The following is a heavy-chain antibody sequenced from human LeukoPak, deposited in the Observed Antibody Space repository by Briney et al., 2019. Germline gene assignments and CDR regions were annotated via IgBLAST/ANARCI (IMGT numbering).Heavy chain of an antibody. CDR1: GYSISSSNW. Sequence: PSETLSLTCAVSGYSISSSNWWGWIRQPPGKGLEWIGYIYYSGSTNYNPSLKSRVTMSVDTSKNQFSLKLSSVTALDTAVYYCARQTSGSYYVDYWGRGPLVTVSS. J-gene: IGHJ4*02. V-gene: IGHV4-28*06. D-gene: IGHD1-26*01. CDR2: IYYSGST. CDR3: ARQTSGSYYVDY.